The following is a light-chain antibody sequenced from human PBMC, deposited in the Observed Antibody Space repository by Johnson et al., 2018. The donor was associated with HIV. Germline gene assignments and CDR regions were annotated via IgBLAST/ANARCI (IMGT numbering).Light chain of an antibody. CDR2: DNS. Sequence: QSMLTQPPSVSAAPGQKVTISCSGSSSNIGNNYVSWYQQLPGTAPKLLIYDNSKRPSGIPDRFSGSKSGTSATLGITGLQTGDEADYYCGTWDSTLSAGFFGTGNKVTV. CDR3: GTWDSTLSAGF. V-gene: IGLV1-51*01. CDR1: SSNIGNNY. J-gene: IGLJ1*01.